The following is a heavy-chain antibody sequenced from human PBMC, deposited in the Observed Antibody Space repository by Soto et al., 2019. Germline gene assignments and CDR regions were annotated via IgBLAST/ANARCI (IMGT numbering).Heavy chain of an antibody. J-gene: IGHJ3*02. V-gene: IGHV1-69*02. CDR1: GGTFSSYT. CDR3: AIRHDYGDLIAFDI. CDR2: IIPILGIA. D-gene: IGHD4-17*01. Sequence: QVQLVQSGAEVKKPGSSVKVSSKASGGTFSSYTISWVRQAPGQGLEWMGRIIPILGIANYAQKFQGRVTITADKSTSTAYMELSSLRSEDTAVYYCAIRHDYGDLIAFDIWGQGTMVTVSS.